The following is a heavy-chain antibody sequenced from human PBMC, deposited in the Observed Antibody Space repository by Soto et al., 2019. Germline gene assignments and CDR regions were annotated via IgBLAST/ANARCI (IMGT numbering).Heavy chain of an antibody. J-gene: IGHJ4*02. CDR1: GFTFSSYW. V-gene: IGHV3-7*03. D-gene: IGHD5-18*01. Sequence: ESGGGLVQPGGSLRLSCAASGFTFSSYWMSWVRQAPGKGLEWVANIKQDGSEKYYVDSVKGRFTISRDNAKNSLYLQMNSLRAEDTAVYYCARDPQRIQLWLPPFDYWGQGTLVTVSS. CDR3: ARDPQRIQLWLPPFDY. CDR2: IKQDGSEK.